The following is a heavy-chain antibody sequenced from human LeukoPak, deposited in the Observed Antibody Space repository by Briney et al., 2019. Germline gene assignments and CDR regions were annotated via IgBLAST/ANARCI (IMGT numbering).Heavy chain of an antibody. V-gene: IGHV3-23*01. J-gene: IGHJ4*02. Sequence: PGGSLRLSWSASGFTFSIYPMSWVRQAPGKGLEWVSAISDSGGSTYYPDSVKGRFTISRDNSKHTLYLQVNSLRAEYTAVCYCAKVRWAVAGFLDYWREGTLVTVSS. D-gene: IGHD6-19*01. CDR2: ISDSGGST. CDR3: AKVRWAVAGFLDY. CDR1: GFTFSIYP.